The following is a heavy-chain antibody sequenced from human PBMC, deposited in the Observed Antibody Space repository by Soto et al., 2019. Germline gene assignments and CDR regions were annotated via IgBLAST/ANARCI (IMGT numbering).Heavy chain of an antibody. D-gene: IGHD3-3*01. CDR1: GFTFSRHA. J-gene: IGHJ5*01. CDR2: ISRDGSYI. CDR3: ARTRNGGVADSFDS. Sequence: QVQLVESGGGEVQPGGSLRLSCAASGFTFSRHAIHWVRLTPGRGLEWVLAISRDGSYIYYTDSVKGRFTDSRDNSKNTVFVQMNRLIPDDTALYFCARTRNGGVADSFDSWGQGTRVTVSS. V-gene: IGHV3-30*04.